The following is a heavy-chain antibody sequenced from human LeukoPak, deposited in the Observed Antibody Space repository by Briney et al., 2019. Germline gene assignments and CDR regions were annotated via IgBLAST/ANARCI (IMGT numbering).Heavy chain of an antibody. CDR2: IIPIFGTA. V-gene: IGHV1-69*06. CDR3: ARGGEYYYDSSGHYDNWFDP. Sequence: GASVKVSCKASGGTFSSYAISWVRQAPGQGLEWMGGIIPIFGTANYAQKFQGRVTITADKSTSTAYMELSSLRSEDTAVYYCARGGEYYYDSSGHYDNWFDPWGQGTLVTVSS. J-gene: IGHJ5*02. CDR1: GGTFSSYA. D-gene: IGHD3-22*01.